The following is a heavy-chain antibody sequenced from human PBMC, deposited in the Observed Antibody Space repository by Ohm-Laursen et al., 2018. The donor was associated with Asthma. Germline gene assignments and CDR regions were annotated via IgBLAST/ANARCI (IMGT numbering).Heavy chain of an antibody. Sequence: SLRLSCAASGFTFRSYAMSWFRQAPGKGLEWVGFIRSKAYGGTTEYAASVKGRFTISRDDSKSIAYLQMNSLKTEDTAVYYCTRVGHGSGSYYNGPIYYYGMDVWGQGTTVTVSS. CDR1: GFTFRSYA. CDR3: TRVGHGSGSYYNGPIYYYGMDV. V-gene: IGHV3-49*03. D-gene: IGHD3-10*01. J-gene: IGHJ6*02. CDR2: IRSKAYGGTT.